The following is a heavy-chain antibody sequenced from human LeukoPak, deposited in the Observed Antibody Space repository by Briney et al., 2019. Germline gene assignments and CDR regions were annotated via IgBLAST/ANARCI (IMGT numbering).Heavy chain of an antibody. J-gene: IGHJ6*03. CDR1: GGSISSSSYY. CDR3: TRGSIAYYYMDV. D-gene: IGHD3-22*01. CDR2: IYYSGST. V-gene: IGHV4-61*01. Sequence: SETLSLTCTVSGGSISSSSYYWRWIRQPPGKGLEWIGNIYYSGSTNYNPSLKSRVTISVDTSKNQFSLKLSSVTAADTAVYYCTRGSIAYYYMDVWGKGTTVTISS.